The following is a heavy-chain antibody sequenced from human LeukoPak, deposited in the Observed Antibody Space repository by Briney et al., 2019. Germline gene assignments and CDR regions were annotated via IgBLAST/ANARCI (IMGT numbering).Heavy chain of an antibody. Sequence: GGSLRLSCAASGFTFSSYAMSWVRQAPGKGLECVSVIYSGGNTYYADSVKGRFTISRDNSKNTLFLQMNSLRAEDTAVYYCARRGDGGRSFDYWGQGTLVTVSS. V-gene: IGHV3-23*03. CDR3: ARRGDGGRSFDY. D-gene: IGHD4-23*01. CDR2: IYSGGNT. J-gene: IGHJ4*02. CDR1: GFTFSSYA.